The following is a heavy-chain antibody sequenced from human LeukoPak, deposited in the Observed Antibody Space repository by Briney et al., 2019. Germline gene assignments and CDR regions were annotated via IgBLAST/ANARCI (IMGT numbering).Heavy chain of an antibody. J-gene: IGHJ5*02. CDR2: IYHSGST. D-gene: IGHD3-3*01. CDR3: AGTYYDFWSGYRYWFDP. Sequence: SETLSLTCAVSGYSISSGYYWGWIRQPPGKGLEWIGSIYHSGSTYYNPSLRSRVTISVDTSKNQFSLKLSSVTAADTAVYYCAGTYYDFWSGYRYWFDPWGQGTLVTVSS. V-gene: IGHV4-38-2*01. CDR1: GYSISSGYY.